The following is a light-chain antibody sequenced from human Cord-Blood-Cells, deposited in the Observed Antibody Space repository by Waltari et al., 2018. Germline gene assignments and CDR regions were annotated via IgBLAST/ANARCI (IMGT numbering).Light chain of an antibody. CDR2: AAS. Sequence: DIQMTQSPSSLSASVGDRVTSTCRASQSISSYLNWYQQKPGKAPKLLIYAASSLQSGVPSRFSGSGSGTDFTLTISSLQPEDFATYYCQQSYNTPRLTFGPWTKVDIK. CDR3: QQSYNTPRLT. V-gene: IGKV1-39*01. CDR1: QSISSY. J-gene: IGKJ3*01.